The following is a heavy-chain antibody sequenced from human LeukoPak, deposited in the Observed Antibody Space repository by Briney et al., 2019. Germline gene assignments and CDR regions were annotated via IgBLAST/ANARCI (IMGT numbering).Heavy chain of an antibody. CDR2: ISSSSSYI. J-gene: IGHJ5*02. D-gene: IGHD3-3*01. CDR1: GFTFSSYC. V-gene: IGHV3-21*01. Sequence: PGGSLRLSCAASGFTFSSYCMDWVRQTPGKGLEWVSSISSSSSYIYYADSVKGRFTISRDNSKNTLYLQMNSLRAEDTAVYYCARGKIFGVVISNWFDPWGQGTLVTVSS. CDR3: ARGKIFGVVISNWFDP.